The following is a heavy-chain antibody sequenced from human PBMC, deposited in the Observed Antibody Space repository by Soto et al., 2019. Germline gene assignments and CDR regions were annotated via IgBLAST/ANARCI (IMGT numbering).Heavy chain of an antibody. J-gene: IGHJ4*02. V-gene: IGHV1-24*01. Sequence: GASVKVSCKLSGYTLLELSIHWVRQAPGKGLEWMGGYDPEDAKTIYAQKSQGRVTMTRDTSINTAYMELTTLTSDDTAFYYCARGVSAGVDYWGQGTLVTVSS. CDR1: GYTLLELS. CDR3: ARGVSAGVDY. D-gene: IGHD1-26*01. CDR2: YDPEDAKT.